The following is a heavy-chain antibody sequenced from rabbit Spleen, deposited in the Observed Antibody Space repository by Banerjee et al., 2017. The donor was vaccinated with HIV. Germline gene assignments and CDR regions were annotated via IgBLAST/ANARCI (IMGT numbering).Heavy chain of an antibody. J-gene: IGHJ6*01. Sequence: QSLEESGGDLVKPGASLTLTCTASGFDLSSSDYICWVRQAPGKGLEWIACIYTGSSGSTYYANWAKGRFTISKTSSTTVTLQMTSLTAADTATYFCARDSGTSFSSYGMDLWGQGTLVTVS. CDR3: ARDSGTSFSSYGMDL. CDR1: GFDLSSSDY. CDR2: IYTGSSGST. D-gene: IGHD8-1*01. V-gene: IGHV1S40*01.